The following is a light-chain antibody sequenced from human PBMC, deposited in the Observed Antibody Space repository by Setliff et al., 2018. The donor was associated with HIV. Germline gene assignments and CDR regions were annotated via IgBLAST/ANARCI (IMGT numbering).Light chain of an antibody. V-gene: IGLV2-11*01. J-gene: IGLJ1*01. CDR1: SSDVGAYNY. CDR2: DVT. CDR3: CSYTVSYTV. Sequence: QSALTQPRSVSGSPGQSVTFSCTGSSSDVGAYNYVSWYQQHPGKAPKLMIYDVTRRPSGVPDRFSGSKSGNTASLTISGLQAEDEADYYCCSYTVSYTVFGTGTKVTVL.